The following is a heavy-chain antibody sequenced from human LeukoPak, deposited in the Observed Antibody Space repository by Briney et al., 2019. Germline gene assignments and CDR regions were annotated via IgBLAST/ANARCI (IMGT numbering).Heavy chain of an antibody. CDR3: ARGDYYYAYGFDY. Sequence: SQTLSLTCTVSGGSISSGGYYWSWIRQHPGKGLEWIGYIYYSGSTYYNPSLKSRVTISLDTSKNQFSLKLSSVTAADTAVYYCARGDYYYAYGFDYWGQGTLVTVSS. D-gene: IGHD3-10*01. CDR1: GGSISSGGYY. V-gene: IGHV4-31*03. CDR2: IYYSGST. J-gene: IGHJ4*02.